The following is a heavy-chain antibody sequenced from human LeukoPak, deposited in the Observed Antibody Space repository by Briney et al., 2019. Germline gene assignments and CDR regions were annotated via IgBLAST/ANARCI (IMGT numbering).Heavy chain of an antibody. Sequence: GASVKVSCKASGYTFTGYYMHWVRQAPGQGLEWMGWINPNSGGINYAQKFQGRVTMTRDTSISTAYMELSRLRSDDTAVYYCARKDTAMDPDGYGAFDIWGQGRMVTVSS. CDR3: ARKDTAMDPDGYGAFDI. CDR2: INPNSGGI. D-gene: IGHD5-18*01. CDR1: GYTFTGYY. J-gene: IGHJ3*02. V-gene: IGHV1-2*02.